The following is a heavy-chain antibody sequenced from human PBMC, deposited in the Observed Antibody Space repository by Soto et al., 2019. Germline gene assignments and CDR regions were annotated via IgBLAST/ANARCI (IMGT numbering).Heavy chain of an antibody. CDR1: GGSISSYY. V-gene: IGHV4-59*08. D-gene: IGHD1-26*01. CDR3: ARQYSHAFDY. J-gene: IGHJ4*02. Sequence: QVQLQESGPGLVKPSETLSLTCTVSGGSISSYYWSWIRQATGKGLEWLGYIHFSGSTKYNPSLNSRLPTSIDTPNNQFTLKVISVTAADTAVYDCARQYSHAFDYWGQGTLVTVSS. CDR2: IHFSGST.